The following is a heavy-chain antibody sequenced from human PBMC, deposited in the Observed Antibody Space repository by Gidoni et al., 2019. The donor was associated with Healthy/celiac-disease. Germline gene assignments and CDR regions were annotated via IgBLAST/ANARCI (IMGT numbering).Heavy chain of an antibody. V-gene: IGHV4-34*01. D-gene: IGHD3-10*01. J-gene: IGHJ5*02. Sequence: QVQLQQWGAGLLKPSEALSLTCGVYRGSFSGYYWTWIRQPPGKGLEWIGEINHSGSTNYNPFLRSRLTISVDTSKNQFALKLSSVTAADTAVYYCARGQRITMIRGVLRRANWFDPWGQGTLVTVSS. CDR1: RGSFSGYY. CDR3: ARGQRITMIRGVLRRANWFDP. CDR2: INHSGST.